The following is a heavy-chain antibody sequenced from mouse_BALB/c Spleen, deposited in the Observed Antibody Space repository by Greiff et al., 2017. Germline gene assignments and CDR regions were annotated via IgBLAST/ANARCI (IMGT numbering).Heavy chain of an antibody. J-gene: IGHJ2*01. CDR1: GYTFTSYV. Sequence: VHVKQSGPELVKPGASVKMSCKASGYTFTSYVMHWVKQKPGQGLEWIGYINPYNDGTKYNEKFKGKATLTSDKSSSTAYMELSSLTSEDSAVYYCAREGRYAFDYWGQGTTLTVSS. V-gene: IGHV1-14*01. CDR3: AREGRYAFDY. CDR2: INPYNDGT. D-gene: IGHD2-14*01.